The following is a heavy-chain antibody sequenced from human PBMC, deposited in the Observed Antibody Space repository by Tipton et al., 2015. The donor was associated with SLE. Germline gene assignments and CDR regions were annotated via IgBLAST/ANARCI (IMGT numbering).Heavy chain of an antibody. CDR3: ARGEIGGIAAAALGGMDV. V-gene: IGHV4-4*07. Sequence: TLSLTCTVSGGSISSYYWSWIRQPAGKGLEWIGRIYTSGSTYYNPSLKSRVTISVDTSQNQFSLKLSSVTAADTAVYYCARGEIGGIAAAALGGMDVWGQGTTVTVSS. D-gene: IGHD6-13*01. CDR2: IYTSGST. J-gene: IGHJ6*02. CDR1: GGSISSYY.